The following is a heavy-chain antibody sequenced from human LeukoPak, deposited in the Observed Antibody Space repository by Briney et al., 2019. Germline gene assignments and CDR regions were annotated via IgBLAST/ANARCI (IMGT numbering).Heavy chain of an antibody. CDR3: AILPRDY. Sequence: SGTLSLTCAVYGGSFSGYYWSWIRQPPGKGLEWIGEINHSGSTNYNPSLKSRVTISVDTSKNQLSLKLSSVTAADTAVYYCAILPRDYWGQGTLVTVSS. J-gene: IGHJ4*02. V-gene: IGHV4-34*01. CDR1: GGSFSGYY. CDR2: INHSGST.